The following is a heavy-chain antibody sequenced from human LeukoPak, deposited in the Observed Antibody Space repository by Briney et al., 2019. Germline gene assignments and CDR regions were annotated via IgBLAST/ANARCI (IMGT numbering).Heavy chain of an antibody. J-gene: IGHJ4*02. D-gene: IGHD3-22*01. V-gene: IGHV3-21*01. Sequence: SGGSLRLSCAPSGFTLSRHSMNWARQAPGKGLEWVSSIINSSSYIYYADSVKGRFTISRDNAKNSLYLQMNSLRAEDTAVYYCARDAPPAYDSSGYMDYWGQGTLVTVSS. CDR3: ARDAPPAYDSSGYMDY. CDR2: IINSSSYI. CDR1: GFTLSRHS.